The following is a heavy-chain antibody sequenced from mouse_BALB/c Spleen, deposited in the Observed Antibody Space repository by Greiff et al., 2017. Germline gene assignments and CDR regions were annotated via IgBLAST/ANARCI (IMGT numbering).Heavy chain of an antibody. CDR3: ARNPLITTVVAHWYFDV. CDR2: ISYSGST. CDR1: GYSITSDYA. Sequence: EVKLMESGPGLVKPSQSLSLTCTVTGYSITSDYAWNWIRQFPGNKLEWMGYISYSGSTSYNPSLKSRISITRDTSKNQFFLQLNSVTTEDTATYYCARNPLITTVVAHWYFDVWGAGTTVTV. V-gene: IGHV3-2*02. D-gene: IGHD1-1*01. J-gene: IGHJ1*01.